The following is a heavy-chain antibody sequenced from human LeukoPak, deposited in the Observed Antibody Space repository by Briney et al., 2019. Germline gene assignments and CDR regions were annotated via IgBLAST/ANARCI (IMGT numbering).Heavy chain of an antibody. CDR3: ARPQLYDYVWGSYRSSFAFDI. Sequence: ASVKVSCKASGYTFTSYYMHWVRQAPGQGLEWMGWMKLNSGNTGYAQKFQGRVTMTRNTSISTAYMELSSLRSEDTAVYYCARPQLYDYVWGSYRSSFAFDIWGQGTMVTVSS. CDR1: GYTFTSYY. V-gene: IGHV1-8*02. J-gene: IGHJ3*02. CDR2: MKLNSGNT. D-gene: IGHD3-16*02.